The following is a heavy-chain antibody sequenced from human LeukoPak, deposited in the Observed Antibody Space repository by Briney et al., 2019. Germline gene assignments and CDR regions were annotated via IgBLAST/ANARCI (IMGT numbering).Heavy chain of an antibody. CDR2: IYYSRST. V-gene: IGHV4-39*01. CDR1: GGSVTSSGYY. D-gene: IGHD3-10*01. Sequence: SETLSLTCTVSGGSVTSSGYYWGWIRQPPGKGLEWIGSIYYSRSTYYNPSLKSRVTISVDTSKNQFSLKLISVTAADTAVYYCARLDHYGSGSSGLSFDFWGQGTLVTVSS. J-gene: IGHJ4*02. CDR3: ARLDHYGSGSSGLSFDF.